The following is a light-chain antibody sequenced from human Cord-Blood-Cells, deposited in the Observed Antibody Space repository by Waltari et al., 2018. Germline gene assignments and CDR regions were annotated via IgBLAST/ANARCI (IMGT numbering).Light chain of an antibody. CDR2: AAS. CDR1: QSISSY. V-gene: IGKV1-39*01. CDR3: QQSYSTPCT. Sequence: DIQMTQSTSSLSASVGDRVTITCRASQSISSYLNWYQQKPGKDPKLLIYAASSLQSGVPSRFSGSGSGTDYTLTISSLQPEDFSTYYCQQSYSTPCTFGQGTKVEIK. J-gene: IGKJ1*01.